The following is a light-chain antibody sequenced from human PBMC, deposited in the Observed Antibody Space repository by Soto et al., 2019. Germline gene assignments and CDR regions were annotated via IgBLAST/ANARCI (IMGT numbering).Light chain of an antibody. V-gene: IGLV4-69*01. CDR3: QTWGTGID. CDR1: SGHSSYA. J-gene: IGLJ1*01. CDR2: LNSDGSH. Sequence: QSVLTQSPSASASLGASVKLTCTLSSGHSSYAIAWHQQQPEKGPRYLMKLNSDGSHSKGDGIPDCFSGSSSGAERYLTISSLQSEDEADYYCQTWGTGIDFGTGTKRTVL.